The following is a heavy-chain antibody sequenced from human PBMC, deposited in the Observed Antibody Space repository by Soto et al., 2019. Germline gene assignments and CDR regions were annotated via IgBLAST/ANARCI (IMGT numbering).Heavy chain of an antibody. V-gene: IGHV1-69*13. D-gene: IGHD3-22*01. CDR3: AGHSSGVPGYYYGMDV. CDR2: IIPIFDTA. CDR1: GGSFSSYA. Sequence: SVKVSCKASGGSFSSYAISWVRQAPGQGLEWMGGIIPIFDTADYAQKFQGRVTITADESTNTAYMELSSLRSEDTAVYYCAGHSSGVPGYYYGMDVWGQGTTVTVSS. J-gene: IGHJ6*02.